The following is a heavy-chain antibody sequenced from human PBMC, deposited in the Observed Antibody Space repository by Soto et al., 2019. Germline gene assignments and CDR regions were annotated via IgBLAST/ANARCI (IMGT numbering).Heavy chain of an antibody. J-gene: IGHJ6*02. Sequence: EVQLVESGGGLVQPGRSLRLSCAASGFTFDDYAMHWVRQRPGRGLEWVSGITWNSDEIGYPDSVKGRFSISRDKAKKYLYLQRNSLRPDDTALYYCAASRGYDSSGYSGYYYGMDVWGQGTTVTVSS. CDR2: ITWNSDEI. D-gene: IGHD3-22*01. CDR3: AASRGYDSSGYSGYYYGMDV. CDR1: GFTFDDYA. V-gene: IGHV3-9*01.